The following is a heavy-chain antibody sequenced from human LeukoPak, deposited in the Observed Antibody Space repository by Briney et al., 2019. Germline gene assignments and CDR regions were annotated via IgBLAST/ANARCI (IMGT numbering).Heavy chain of an antibody. CDR1: GFTFSSYA. V-gene: IGHV3-23*01. J-gene: IGHJ4*02. D-gene: IGHD3-3*01. CDR3: AKAGVHLEWFRNDY. CDR2: ISGSGGST. Sequence: PGGSLRLSCAASGFTFSSYAMSWVRQAPGKGLEWVSAISGSGGSTYYADSVKGRFTISRDNSKNTLYLQMNSLRAEDTAVYYCAKAGVHLEWFRNDYWGQGTLVTVSS.